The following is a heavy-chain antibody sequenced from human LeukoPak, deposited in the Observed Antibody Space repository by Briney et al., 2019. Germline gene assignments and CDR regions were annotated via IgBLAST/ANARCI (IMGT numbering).Heavy chain of an antibody. J-gene: IGHJ6*03. CDR2: ISSSSSYI. CDR1: GFTFISYT. CDR3: ARVSSGSYLYFYYMDV. Sequence: PGGSLRLSCEGSGFTFISYTMNWVRQAPGKGLEWVSSISSSSSYIYYADSVKGRFTISRDNAKNPLFLQMNSLRAEDTAVYYCARVSSGSYLYFYYMDVWGKGTTVTVSS. D-gene: IGHD3-10*01. V-gene: IGHV3-21*01.